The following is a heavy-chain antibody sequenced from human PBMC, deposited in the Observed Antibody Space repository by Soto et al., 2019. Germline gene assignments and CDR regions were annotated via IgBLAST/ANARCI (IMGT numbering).Heavy chain of an antibody. CDR3: AKDMYYYDSSGYSWFDY. CDR2: ISGSGGST. Sequence: GGSLRLSCAASGFTFSSYVMSWVRKAPGKGLEWVSAISGSGGSTSYGDTVKGRFTITRDNSKNTLYLQMNSLRAEDTAVDYWAKDMYYYDSSGYSWFDYWGQGTLVTVSS. D-gene: IGHD3-22*01. CDR1: GFTFSSYV. J-gene: IGHJ4*02. V-gene: IGHV3-23*01.